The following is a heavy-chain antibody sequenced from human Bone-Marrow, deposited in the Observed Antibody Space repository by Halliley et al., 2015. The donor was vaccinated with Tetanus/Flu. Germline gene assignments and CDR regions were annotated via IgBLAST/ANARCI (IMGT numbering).Heavy chain of an antibody. J-gene: IGHJ4*02. V-gene: IGHV4-59*01. Sequence: TLSLTCTLSGGPFTPYYWSWIRQPPGKGLEWIGYMFETVHNKYNPSFKSRATMSVDASKNEFSLHLRYVTAADTAVYYCAREGGGYRFDVWDQGTLVTVSS. D-gene: IGHD2-15*01. CDR2: MFETVHN. CDR3: AREGGGYRFDV. CDR1: GGPFTPYY.